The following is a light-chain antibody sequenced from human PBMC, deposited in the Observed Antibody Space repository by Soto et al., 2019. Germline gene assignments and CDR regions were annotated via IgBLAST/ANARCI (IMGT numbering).Light chain of an antibody. CDR2: GVS. CDR1: QAITGSC. CDR3: QQYGSSLPIP. J-gene: IGKJ5*01. V-gene: IGKV3-20*01. Sequence: PGERATLACRASQAITGSCLAWYQQNPGQAPRLLIYGVSSRATGIPDRFSGSGSGTDFTLTISRLEPEDLAVYYCQQYGSSLPIPFGQRTRPAN.